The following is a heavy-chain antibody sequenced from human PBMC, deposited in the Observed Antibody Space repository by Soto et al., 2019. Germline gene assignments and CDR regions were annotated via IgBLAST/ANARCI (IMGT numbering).Heavy chain of an antibody. J-gene: IGHJ4*02. D-gene: IGHD6-13*01. Sequence: QVQLVQSGAEVKKPGASVKVSCKASGYTFTSYGISWVRQAPGQGLEWMGWSSAYNGNTNNAQKLQGRVTMTTDTSTSTAYMELRSLRSDDTAVYYCARDLALFIAAAGPQGDYWGQGTLVTVSS. CDR1: GYTFTSYG. V-gene: IGHV1-18*01. CDR3: ARDLALFIAAAGPQGDY. CDR2: SSAYNGNT.